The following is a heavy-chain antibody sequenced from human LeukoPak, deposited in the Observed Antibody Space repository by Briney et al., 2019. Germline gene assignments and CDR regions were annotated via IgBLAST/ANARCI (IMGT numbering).Heavy chain of an antibody. D-gene: IGHD4-17*01. CDR3: ARSKHDYGDYPPYYFDH. J-gene: IGHJ4*02. CDR2: IYYSGST. Sequence: PSETLSLTCTVSGGSISSSSYYWGWIRQPPGKGLEWIGSIYYSGSTYYNPSLKSRVTISVDTSKNQFSLKLSSVTAADTAVYYCARSKHDYGDYPPYYFDHWGQGTLVTVSS. CDR1: GGSISSSSYY. V-gene: IGHV4-39*01.